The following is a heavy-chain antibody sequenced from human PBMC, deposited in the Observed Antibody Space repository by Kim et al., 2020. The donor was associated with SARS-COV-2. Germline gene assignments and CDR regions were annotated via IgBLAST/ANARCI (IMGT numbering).Heavy chain of an antibody. CDR1: GYRFTNNK. D-gene: IGHD2-21*01. CDR2: ITPIDCFT. CDR3: ARDNIDWAFDI. V-gene: IGHV1-46*04. Sequence: ASVKVSCKTSGYRFTNNKVHWVRQAPGQGLEWMAIITPIDCFTVYAQHLQDRLTVTRDTSTSTVYMELSSLRSDDTAVYYCARDNIDWAFDIWGQGTMVTVSS. J-gene: IGHJ3*02.